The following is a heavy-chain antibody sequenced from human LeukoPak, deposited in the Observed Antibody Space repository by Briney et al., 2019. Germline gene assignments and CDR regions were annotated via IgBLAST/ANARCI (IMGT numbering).Heavy chain of an antibody. CDR1: GFAFNTYA. J-gene: IGHJ4*02. CDR2: IWHDGSHK. D-gene: IGHD3-10*01. V-gene: IGHV3-33*01. CDR3: ARETFGSGSYPDF. Sequence: GRSLRLSCAASGFAFNTYAMHWVRQAPGQGLEWVALIWHDGSHKFYSNSVRGQFTISRDNSKNTVSLQMNNLRPEDTAVYYCARETFGSGSYPDFWGQGTLVTVSS.